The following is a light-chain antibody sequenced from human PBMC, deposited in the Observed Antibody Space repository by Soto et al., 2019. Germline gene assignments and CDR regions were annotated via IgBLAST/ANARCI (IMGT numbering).Light chain of an antibody. Sequence: DIQMTQSPSTLSASVGDRVTITCRASQSINSWLAWYQQKPGKAPNLLIYKASSLESGVPSRFSGSGSGKEFTLSISRLQPDDFATYYCQQYDSRPWTFGQGTKVEIK. CDR2: KAS. CDR3: QQYDSRPWT. J-gene: IGKJ1*01. CDR1: QSINSW. V-gene: IGKV1-5*03.